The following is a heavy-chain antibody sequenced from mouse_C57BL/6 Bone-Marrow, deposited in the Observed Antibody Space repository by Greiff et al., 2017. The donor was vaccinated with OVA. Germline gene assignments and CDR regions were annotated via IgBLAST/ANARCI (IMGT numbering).Heavy chain of an antibody. CDR1: GYTFTDYY. V-gene: IGHV1-76*01. CDR3: ARDYYGSSPFDY. CDR2: IYPGSGNT. Sequence: VQLQQSGAELVRPGASVKLSCKASGYTFTDYYINWVKQRPGQGLEWIARIYPGSGNTYYNEKFKGKATLTAEKSSSTAYMQLSSLTSEDSAVYFCARDYYGSSPFDYWGKGTTLTVSS. J-gene: IGHJ2*01. D-gene: IGHD1-1*01.